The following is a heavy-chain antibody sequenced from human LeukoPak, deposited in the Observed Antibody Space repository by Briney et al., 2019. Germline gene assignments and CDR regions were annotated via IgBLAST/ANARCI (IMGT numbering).Heavy chain of an antibody. D-gene: IGHD1-26*01. CDR1: GFTFSSSW. CDR2: INQDGGEI. Sequence: GGSLRLSCAASGFTFSSSWMTWVRQAPGKGLEWVASINQDGGEIHYVDSVKGRFTISRDNAKNSLYLQMNSLTAEDTAVHYCVRAHHPGSWFDPWGQGTLVTVSS. V-gene: IGHV3-7*04. CDR3: VRAHHPGSWFDP. J-gene: IGHJ5*02.